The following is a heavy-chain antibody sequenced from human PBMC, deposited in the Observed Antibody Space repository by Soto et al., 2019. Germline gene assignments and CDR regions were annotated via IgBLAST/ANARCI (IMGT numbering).Heavy chain of an antibody. D-gene: IGHD3-10*01. CDR3: ASEYGSGSYYYYGMDV. V-gene: IGHV1-2*02. CDR1: GYTFTGYY. J-gene: IGHJ6*02. Sequence: ASVKVSCKASGYTFTGYYMHWVRQAPGQGLEWMGWINPNSGGTNYAQKFQGRVTMTRDTSISTAYMELSRLRSDDTAVYYCASEYGSGSYYYYGMDVWGQGTTVTVSS. CDR2: INPNSGGT.